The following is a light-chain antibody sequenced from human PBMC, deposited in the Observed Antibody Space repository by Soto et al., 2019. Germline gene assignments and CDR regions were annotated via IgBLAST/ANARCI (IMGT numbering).Light chain of an antibody. CDR3: GSWDSSLSAYV. J-gene: IGLJ1*01. Sequence: QSVLTQPASVSGSPGQSITISCTGTSSDVGGYKYVSWYQQHPGKAPKLLIYDDNKRPSGIPDRFSGSKSGTSATLGITGFQTGDEADYYCGSWDSSLSAYVFGTGTRSPS. CDR1: SSDVGGYKY. V-gene: IGLV1-51*01. CDR2: DDN.